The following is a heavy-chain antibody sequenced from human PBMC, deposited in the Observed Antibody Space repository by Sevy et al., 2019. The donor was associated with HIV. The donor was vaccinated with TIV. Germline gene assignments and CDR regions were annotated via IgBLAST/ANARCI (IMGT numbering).Heavy chain of an antibody. CDR2: VYYAGHT. CDR1: GGSIGSRDYY. Sequence: SETLSLTCSVSGGSIGSRDYYWGWIRQPPGKGLEWIGSVYYAGHTYYTPSLKSRVTISVDTSKNQFSLKMTSVTATDTAIYYCARREGRTSSGWGPDHWGQGTLVTVSS. V-gene: IGHV4-39*01. J-gene: IGHJ4*02. D-gene: IGHD1-26*01. CDR3: ARREGRTSSGWGPDH.